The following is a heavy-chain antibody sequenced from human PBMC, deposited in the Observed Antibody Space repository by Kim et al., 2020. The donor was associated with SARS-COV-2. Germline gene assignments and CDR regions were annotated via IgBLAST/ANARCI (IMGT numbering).Heavy chain of an antibody. D-gene: IGHD4-17*01. CDR1: GFTFSSYA. J-gene: IGHJ2*01. Sequence: GGSLRLSCAASGFTFSSYAMHWVRQAPGKGLEWVAVISYDGSNKYYADSVKGRFTISRDNSKNTLYLQMNSLRAEDTAVYYCARDYGDYVSYWYFDLWGRGTLVTVSS. CDR3: ARDYGDYVSYWYFDL. V-gene: IGHV3-30*04. CDR2: ISYDGSNK.